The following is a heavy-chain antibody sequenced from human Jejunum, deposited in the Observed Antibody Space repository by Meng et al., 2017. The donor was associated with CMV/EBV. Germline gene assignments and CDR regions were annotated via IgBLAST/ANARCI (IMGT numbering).Heavy chain of an antibody. CDR1: GFRLAGYS. Sequence: SGFRLAGYSMHWVRQAPGKGLEWVSLITWDGERTYYADPVKGRFSISRDNSKNFLYLEMNSLRSEDTAFYYCAKDAYGSGSHFDYWGQGTRVTVSS. V-gene: IGHV3-43*01. CDR2: ITWDGERT. CDR3: AKDAYGSGSHFDY. D-gene: IGHD3-10*01. J-gene: IGHJ4*02.